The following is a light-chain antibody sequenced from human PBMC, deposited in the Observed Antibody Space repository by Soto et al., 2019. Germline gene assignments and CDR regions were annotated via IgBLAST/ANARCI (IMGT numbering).Light chain of an antibody. CDR3: HQYGSSLIT. V-gene: IGKV3-20*01. Sequence: EIVLTQSPGTLSLSPGERATLSCRASQSFSSSYLAWYQQKPGQAPRLLIYGASSRATGIPYRFSGSGSGSDFTLTISRLEPEDFAVYYCHQYGSSLITFGQGTRLEIK. J-gene: IGKJ5*01. CDR1: QSFSSSY. CDR2: GAS.